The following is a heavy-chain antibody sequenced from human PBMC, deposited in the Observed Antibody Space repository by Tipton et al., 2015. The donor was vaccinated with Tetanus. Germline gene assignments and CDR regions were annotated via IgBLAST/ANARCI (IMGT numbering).Heavy chain of an antibody. CDR3: ARAAGFLGLTHDF. CDR1: GGSITTGGYS. CDR2: IYQTGST. Sequence: TLSLTCTVSGGSITTGGYSWGWIRQPPGQGLEWIGYIYQTGSTYFNPSLTSRLTMSFKMSKNQFSLKLTSVTAADTAVYYCARAAGFLGLTHDFWGRGTLVSVSS. V-gene: IGHV4-30-2*01. J-gene: IGHJ4*02. D-gene: IGHD2/OR15-2a*01.